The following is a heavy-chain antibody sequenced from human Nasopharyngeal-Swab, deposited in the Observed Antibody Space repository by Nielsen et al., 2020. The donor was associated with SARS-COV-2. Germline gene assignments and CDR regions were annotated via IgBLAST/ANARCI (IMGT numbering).Heavy chain of an antibody. D-gene: IGHD3-16*02. J-gene: IGHJ6*02. CDR2: ISYDGSNK. Sequence: GGSLRLSCAASGFTFSSYAMHWVRQAPGKGLEWVAVISYDGSNKYYADSVKGRFTISRDNSKNTLYLQMNSLRAGDTAVYYCAREPTITFGGVIPPGYYYYGMDVWGQGTTVTVSS. CDR3: AREPTITFGGVIPPGYYYYGMDV. V-gene: IGHV3-30*04. CDR1: GFTFSSYA.